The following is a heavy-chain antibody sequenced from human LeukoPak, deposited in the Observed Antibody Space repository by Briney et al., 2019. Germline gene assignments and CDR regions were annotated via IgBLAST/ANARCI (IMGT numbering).Heavy chain of an antibody. CDR3: ARGRGIAARPLDY. V-gene: IGHV4-34*01. D-gene: IGHD6-6*01. CDR2: INHSGNT. CDR1: GGSFSGYY. Sequence: PSVTLSLTCAVYGGSFSGYYWSWIRQPPGKGLEWIGEINHSGNTNYNTSLKSRVTISVDTSKNQFSLKLSSVTAADTAVYYCARGRGIAARPLDYWGQGTLVTVSS. J-gene: IGHJ4*02.